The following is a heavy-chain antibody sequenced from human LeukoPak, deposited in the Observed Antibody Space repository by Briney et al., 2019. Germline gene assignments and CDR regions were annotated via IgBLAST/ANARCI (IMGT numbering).Heavy chain of an antibody. CDR2: IYYSGST. Sequence: SETLSLTCTVSGGSISSSSYYWGWIRQPPGKGLEWIGSIYYSGSTYYNPSLKSRVTISVDTSKNQFSLKLSSVTAADTAVYFCARGPYSYDSSGAFDIWGQGTMVTVSS. D-gene: IGHD3-22*01. CDR1: GGSISSSSYY. V-gene: IGHV4-39*07. J-gene: IGHJ3*02. CDR3: ARGPYSYDSSGAFDI.